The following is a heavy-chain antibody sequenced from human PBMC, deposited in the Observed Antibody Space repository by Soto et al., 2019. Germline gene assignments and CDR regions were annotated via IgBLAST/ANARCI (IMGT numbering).Heavy chain of an antibody. D-gene: IGHD3-3*01. CDR1: GYTFTSYD. CDR2: MDPNSGST. J-gene: IGHJ6*02. CDR3: ARERKFDFWRKGLDV. Sequence: AQLVQSGAEVNKPGASVKVSCKASGYTFTSYDINWVRQAPGQRLEWLGWMDPNSGSTGYAQNFQGRVTMTRNISINTAHMELSSLRSEDTAVYYCARERKFDFWRKGLDVWGQGTTVTVSS. V-gene: IGHV1-8*01.